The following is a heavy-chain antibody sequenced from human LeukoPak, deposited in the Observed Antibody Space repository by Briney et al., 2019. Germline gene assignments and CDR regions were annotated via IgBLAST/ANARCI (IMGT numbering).Heavy chain of an antibody. CDR2: ISGAGGST. D-gene: IGHD6-13*01. Sequence: GGSLRLSRAASGFTPSSYAMCWVREAPGKGLEWVSAISGAGGSTYYADSVRGRFTISTDNSKNTLYLQMCSLRAEDTRVYYTARGGLTPYSNIWDNAFDIWGQGTMVTVSS. CDR3: ARGGLTPYSNIWDNAFDI. CDR1: GFTPSSYA. V-gene: IGHV3-23*01. J-gene: IGHJ3*02.